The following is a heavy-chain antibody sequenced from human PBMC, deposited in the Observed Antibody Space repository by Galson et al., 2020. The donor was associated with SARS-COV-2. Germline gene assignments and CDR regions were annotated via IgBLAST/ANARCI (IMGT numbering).Heavy chain of an antibody. CDR3: TRRSYDSPGDWCDP. J-gene: IGHJ5*02. V-gene: IGHV4-39*07. D-gene: IGHD3-22*01. CDR1: GGSISRSSYY. CDR2: IYSSGDT. Sequence: ASETLSLTCTVSGGSISRSSYYWGWSRQPPGKGLEWIGSIYSSGDTYYNPSLESRVTISLDTSKNHFSLKLTSVTAADTAMYYCTRRSYDSPGDWCDPWGHGTLVSVSS.